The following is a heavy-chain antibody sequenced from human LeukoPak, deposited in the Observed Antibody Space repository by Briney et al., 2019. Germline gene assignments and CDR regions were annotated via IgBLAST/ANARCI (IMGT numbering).Heavy chain of an antibody. CDR1: GFFFTKNA. V-gene: IGHV3-23*01. J-gene: IGHJ3*02. D-gene: IGHD2-2*01. CDR2: IGGTGAGT. CDR3: AKSYVPDIVVVPAAMRRDAFDI. Sequence: GGSLRLSCTASGFFFTKNAMNRVRQAPGKGLEWVSVIGGTGAGTYYADSVKGRFTISRDNSKNTLYLQMNSLRAEDTAVYYCAKSYVPDIVVVPAAMRRDAFDIWGQGTMVTVSS.